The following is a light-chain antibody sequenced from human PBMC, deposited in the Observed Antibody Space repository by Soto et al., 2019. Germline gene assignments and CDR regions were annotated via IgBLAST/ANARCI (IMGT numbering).Light chain of an antibody. CDR3: SSYTTSTTLL. V-gene: IGLV2-14*01. Sequence: QPVLTQPASVSGSPGQSITISCTGTSSDVGGYDYVSWYQQHPDKAPKLMIYEVSNRPSGVSNRFSGSKSGNTASLTISGLQAEDEADYYCSSYTTSTTLLFGTGTKVTVL. CDR1: SSDVGGYDY. J-gene: IGLJ1*01. CDR2: EVS.